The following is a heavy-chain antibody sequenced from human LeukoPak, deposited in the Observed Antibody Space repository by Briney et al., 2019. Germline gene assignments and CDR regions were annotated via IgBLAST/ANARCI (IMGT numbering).Heavy chain of an antibody. CDR2: IRNDGSNK. Sequence: PGGSLRLSCAASGFTFSSYGMHWVRQAPGKGLEWVAFIRNDGSNKYYADSVKGRFTISRDNSKNTVYLQMNSLRAEDTAVYYCARGYQQLVGPYYYYGMDVWGQGTTVTVSS. V-gene: IGHV3-30*02. D-gene: IGHD6-13*01. J-gene: IGHJ6*02. CDR1: GFTFSSYG. CDR3: ARGYQQLVGPYYYYGMDV.